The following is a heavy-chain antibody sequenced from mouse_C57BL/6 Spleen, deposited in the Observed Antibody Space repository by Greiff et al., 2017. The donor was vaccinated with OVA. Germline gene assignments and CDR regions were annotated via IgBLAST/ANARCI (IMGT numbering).Heavy chain of an antibody. CDR1: GYTFTSYW. J-gene: IGHJ2*01. CDR3: AREAAQATGYYFDY. CDR2: INPSNGGT. Sequence: VQLQQPGTELVKPGASVKLSCKASGYTFTSYWMHWVKQRPGQGLEWIGNINPSNGGTNYNEKFKSKATLTVDISSSTAYMQLSSLTSEDSAVYYCAREAAQATGYYFDYWGQGTTLTVSS. D-gene: IGHD3-2*02. V-gene: IGHV1-53*01.